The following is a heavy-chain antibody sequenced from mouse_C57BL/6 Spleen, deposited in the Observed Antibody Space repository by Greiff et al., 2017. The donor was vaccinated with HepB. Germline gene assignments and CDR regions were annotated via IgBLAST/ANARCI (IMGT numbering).Heavy chain of an antibody. CDR3: ARRPYGHYVGGAMDY. J-gene: IGHJ4*01. Sequence: QVQLQQPGAELVRPGSSVKLSFKASGYTFTSYWMHWVKQRPIQGLEWIGNIDPSDSETHYNQKFKDKATLTVDKSSSTAYMQLSSLTSEDSAVYYCARRPYGHYVGGAMDYWGQGTSVTVSS. D-gene: IGHD2-1*01. CDR2: IDPSDSET. CDR1: GYTFTSYW. V-gene: IGHV1-52*01.